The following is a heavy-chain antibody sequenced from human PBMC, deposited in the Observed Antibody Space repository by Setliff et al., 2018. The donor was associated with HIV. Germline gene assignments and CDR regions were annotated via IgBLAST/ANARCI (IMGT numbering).Heavy chain of an antibody. J-gene: IGHJ4*02. Sequence: PSVKVSCKASGYSFTNYDIHWVRQAAGQGLEWMGWMNPNTGDTGYAPKVQGRVSMTRDTSISTAYMALSSLRSEDTAVYYCARRPCDRASCSFDFWGQGTLVTVSS. CDR3: ARRPCDRASCSFDF. D-gene: IGHD2-2*01. V-gene: IGHV1-8*02. CDR1: GYSFTNYD. CDR2: MNPNTGDT.